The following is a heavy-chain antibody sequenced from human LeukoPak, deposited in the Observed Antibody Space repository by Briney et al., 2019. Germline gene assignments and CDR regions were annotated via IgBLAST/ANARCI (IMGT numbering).Heavy chain of an antibody. CDR1: GDSISSYY. V-gene: IGHV4-59*01. D-gene: IGHD6-13*01. J-gene: IGHJ6*02. Sequence: SETLSLTCTVSGDSISSYYWSWIRQPPGKGLEGIGYIYYSGSTNYNPSLKSRVTISVDMSKNQFSLKLSSVTAADTAVYYCARVRAAAGTPPYYYYGMDVWGQGTTVTVSS. CDR2: IYYSGST. CDR3: ARVRAAAGTPPYYYYGMDV.